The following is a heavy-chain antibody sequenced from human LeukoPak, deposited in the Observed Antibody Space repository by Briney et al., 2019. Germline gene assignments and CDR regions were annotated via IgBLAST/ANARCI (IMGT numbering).Heavy chain of an antibody. D-gene: IGHD6-13*01. CDR3: ARGRSRYSSSWVDY. CDR2: INHSGST. J-gene: IGHJ4*02. Sequence: SETLSLTCAVYGGSFSGYYWSWIRQPPGKGLEWIGEINHSGSTNYNPSLKSRVTISVDTSKNQFSLELSSVTAADTAVYYCARGRSRYSSSWVDYWGQGTLVTVSS. V-gene: IGHV4-34*01. CDR1: GGSFSGYY.